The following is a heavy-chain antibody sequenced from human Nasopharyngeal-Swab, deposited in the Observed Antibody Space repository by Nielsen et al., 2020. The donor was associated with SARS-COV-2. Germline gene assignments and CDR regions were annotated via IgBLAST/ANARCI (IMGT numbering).Heavy chain of an antibody. V-gene: IGHV3-74*01. CDR3: ARGGGHYYYYYGMDV. J-gene: IGHJ6*02. Sequence: GGSLRLSCAASGFTFSSYWMHWVRQASGKGLVWVSRINSDGSSTSYADSVKGRFTISRDNAKNTLYLQMNSLRAEDTAVYYCARGGGHYYYYYGMDVWGQGTTVTVSS. CDR2: INSDGSST. CDR1: GFTFSSYW.